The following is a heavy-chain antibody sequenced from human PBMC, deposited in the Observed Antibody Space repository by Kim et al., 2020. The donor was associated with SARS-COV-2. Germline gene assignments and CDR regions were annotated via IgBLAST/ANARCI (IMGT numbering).Heavy chain of an antibody. CDR2: GNT. J-gene: IGHJ4*02. Sequence: GNTNSAQKLQCRVTMTTDTSTSTAYMELRSLRSDDTAVYYCAREQGFDLWGQGTLVTVSS. V-gene: IGHV1-18*01. CDR3: AREQGFDL. D-gene: IGHD3-9*01.